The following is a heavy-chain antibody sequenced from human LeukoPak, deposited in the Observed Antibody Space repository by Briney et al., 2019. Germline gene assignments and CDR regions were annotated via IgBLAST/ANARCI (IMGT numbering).Heavy chain of an antibody. CDR2: IHINGDP. CDR1: GDSISSYY. D-gene: IGHD3-10*01. J-gene: IGHJ4*02. Sequence: SETLSLTCIVSGDSISSYYWSWVRQPAGKGLEWIGRIHINGDPNYNPSLKSRLTMSVDTSKSQFSLKLSSVTAADTAVYHCAREGLRGAIAYWGQGTLVTVSS. CDR3: AREGLRGAIAY. V-gene: IGHV4-4*07.